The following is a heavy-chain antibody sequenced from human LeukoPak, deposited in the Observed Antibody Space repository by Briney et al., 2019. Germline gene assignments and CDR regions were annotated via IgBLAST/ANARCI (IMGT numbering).Heavy chain of an antibody. CDR2: ISGSSTNI. CDR3: ARDRWEDWLPYY. Sequence: GGSLRLSCAGFGFTFSSYTMIWVRQAPGKGLEWVSSISGSSTNIYYADSLKGRFTISRDNAANSVFLQMNALTAEDMAVYYCARDRWEDWLPYYWGQGTLVTVSS. J-gene: IGHJ4*02. CDR1: GFTFSSYT. V-gene: IGHV3-21*01. D-gene: IGHD3/OR15-3a*01.